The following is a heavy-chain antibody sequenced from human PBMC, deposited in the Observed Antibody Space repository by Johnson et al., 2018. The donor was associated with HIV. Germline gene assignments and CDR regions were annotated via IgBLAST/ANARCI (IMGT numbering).Heavy chain of an antibody. CDR3: AKERRAPRAFDI. Sequence: QVQLVESGGGVVQPGRSLRLSCAASGFTFDSYAMHWVRQAPGKGLEWVAVISYDGKNEYYIDSVQGRFTISRDNSKNTLYLQMNSLRPEDTAVYYCAKERRAPRAFDIWGQGTMVTVSS. CDR2: ISYDGKNE. V-gene: IGHV3-30*18. J-gene: IGHJ3*02. CDR1: GFTFDSYA.